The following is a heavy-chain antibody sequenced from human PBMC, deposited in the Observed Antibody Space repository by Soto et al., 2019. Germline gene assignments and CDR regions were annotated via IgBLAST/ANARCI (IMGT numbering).Heavy chain of an antibody. CDR2: ISGSGGST. Sequence: EVQLLESGGGLVQPGGSLRLSCAASGFTFSSYAMSWVRQAPGKGLEWVSAISGSGGSTYYADSVKGRFTISRDNSKNTLYLQMNSLRAEDTAVYYCATGNDFLYYFDYWGQGTLVTVSS. CDR3: ATGNDFLYYFDY. CDR1: GFTFSSYA. V-gene: IGHV3-23*01. J-gene: IGHJ4*02. D-gene: IGHD2-21*02.